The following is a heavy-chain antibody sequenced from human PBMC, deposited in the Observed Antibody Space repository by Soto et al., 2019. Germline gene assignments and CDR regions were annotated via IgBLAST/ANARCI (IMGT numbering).Heavy chain of an antibody. CDR1: GFTFSNSA. D-gene: IGHD2-21*02. Sequence: QVQVVQSGPEVRNPGTSVKVSCKTSGFTFSNSAVQWVRQARGQRLEWIGWIGVGRGNTNYLQDLQGRITITRDTYXXTAYMELSSLRSEDTAVYYCAAERYVAGDCCHFDYWGQGTLVTVSS. CDR3: AAERYVAGDCCHFDY. CDR2: IGVGRGNT. V-gene: IGHV1-58*01. J-gene: IGHJ4*02.